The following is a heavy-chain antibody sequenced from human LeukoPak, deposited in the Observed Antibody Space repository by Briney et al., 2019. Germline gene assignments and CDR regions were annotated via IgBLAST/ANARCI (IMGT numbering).Heavy chain of an antibody. CDR3: AKHTTVVTPFLHCDY. D-gene: IGHD4-23*01. CDR1: GFTFSSYA. CDR2: ISGSGGST. V-gene: IGHV3-23*01. Sequence: GRSLRLSCAASGFTFSSYAMSWVRQAPGKGLEWVSAISGSGGSTYYADSVKGRFTISRDNSKNTLYLQMNSLRAEDTAVYYCAKHTTVVTPFLHCDYWGQGTLVTVSS. J-gene: IGHJ4*02.